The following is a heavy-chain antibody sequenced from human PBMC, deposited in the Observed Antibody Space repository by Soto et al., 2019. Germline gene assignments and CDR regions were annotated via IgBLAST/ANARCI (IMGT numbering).Heavy chain of an antibody. D-gene: IGHD1-26*01. CDR2: IYYSGST. Sequence: SETLSLTCTVSGGSISSGGYYWSWIRQHPGKGLEWIGYIYYSGSTYYNPSLKSRVTISVDTSKNQFSLKLSSVTAADTAVYYCARARGLVGATTGYYYYYGMDVWGQGTTVTVSS. CDR1: GGSISSGGYY. CDR3: ARARGLVGATTGYYYYYGMDV. J-gene: IGHJ6*02. V-gene: IGHV4-31*03.